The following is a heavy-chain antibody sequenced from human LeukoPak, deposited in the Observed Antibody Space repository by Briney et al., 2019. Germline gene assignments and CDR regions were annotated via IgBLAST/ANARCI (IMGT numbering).Heavy chain of an antibody. CDR2: IKQDGSEK. V-gene: IGHV3-7*01. J-gene: IGHJ4*02. Sequence: GGSLRLSCAASGFTFSSYWMSWVRQAPGKGLEWVANIKQDGSEKYYVDSVKGRFTISRDNAKNSLYLQMNNLRAEDTAVYYCARVGHYDSSGYYYHFDYWGQGTLVTVSS. D-gene: IGHD3-22*01. CDR3: ARVGHYDSSGYYYHFDY. CDR1: GFTFSSYW.